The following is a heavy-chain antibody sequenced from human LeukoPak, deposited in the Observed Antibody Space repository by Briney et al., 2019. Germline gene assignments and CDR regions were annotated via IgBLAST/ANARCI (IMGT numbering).Heavy chain of an antibody. CDR3: AKASSNWGKFYLDY. D-gene: IGHD7-27*01. CDR1: GFTFSSYS. CDR2: ISSSSSTI. V-gene: IGHV3-48*04. J-gene: IGHJ4*02. Sequence: GGSLRLSCAASGFTFSSYSMNWVRQAPGKGLEWVSYISSSSSTIYYADSVKGRFTISRDNSKNTLYLQMNSLRAEDTAVYYCAKASSNWGKFYLDYWGQGTVVTVSS.